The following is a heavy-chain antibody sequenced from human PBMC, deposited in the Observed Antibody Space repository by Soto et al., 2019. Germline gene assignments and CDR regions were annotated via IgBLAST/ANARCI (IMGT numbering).Heavy chain of an antibody. CDR3: AKGTGTTRYYFDY. Sequence: WGSLRLSCAASGFTFISYGIHFFRHAPGKGLEWVAVIWYDGSNKYYADSVKGRFTISRDNSKNTLYLQMNSLRAEDTAVYYCAKGTGTTRYYFDYWGQGTLVTVSS. J-gene: IGHJ4*02. CDR1: GFTFISYG. V-gene: IGHV3-33*06. CDR2: IWYDGSNK. D-gene: IGHD1-7*01.